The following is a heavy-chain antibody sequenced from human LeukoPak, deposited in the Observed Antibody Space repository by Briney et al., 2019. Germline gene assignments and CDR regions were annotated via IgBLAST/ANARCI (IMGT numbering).Heavy chain of an antibody. CDR2: INPNNGGT. CDR1: GYTFTGHY. Sequence: ASVKVSSKPSGYTFTGHYIHWVRQAPGQGLEWMGWINPNNGGTNYAQKFQGRVTMARDTSVSTAYMELSSLRSDDTAVYYCARIAYCGGDCYTTYFDYWGQGTLVTVSS. D-gene: IGHD2-21*01. CDR3: ARIAYCGGDCYTTYFDY. V-gene: IGHV1-2*02. J-gene: IGHJ4*02.